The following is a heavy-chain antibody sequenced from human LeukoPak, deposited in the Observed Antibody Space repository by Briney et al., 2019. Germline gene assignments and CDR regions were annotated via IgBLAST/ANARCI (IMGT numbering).Heavy chain of an antibody. CDR2: IYYSGST. D-gene: IGHD2-2*01. Sequence: SETLSLTCTVSGGSISSSSYYWGWIRQPPGKGLEWIGSIYYSGSTYYNPSLKSRVTISVDRSKNQFSLKLSSVTAADTAVYYCARDPASRARYTSLYCSSTSCPMDAFDIWGQGTMVTVSS. J-gene: IGHJ3*02. V-gene: IGHV4-39*07. CDR3: ARDPASRARYTSLYCSSTSCPMDAFDI. CDR1: GGSISSSSYY.